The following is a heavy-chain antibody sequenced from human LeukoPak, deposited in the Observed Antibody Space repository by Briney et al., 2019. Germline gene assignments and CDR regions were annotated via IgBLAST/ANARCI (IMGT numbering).Heavy chain of an antibody. D-gene: IGHD3-9*01. CDR2: ISGTSNYI. V-gene: IGHV3-21*04. Sequence: KPGGSLRLSCAASGFTFNIYSMNWVRQAPGKGLEWVSSISGTSNYIYYADSVKGRFTISRDNAKNSLYLQMNSLRAEDTAVYYCATSYRVQYFDHFYFDYWGQGNLVTVSS. J-gene: IGHJ4*01. CDR1: GFTFNIYS. CDR3: ATSYRVQYFDHFYFDY.